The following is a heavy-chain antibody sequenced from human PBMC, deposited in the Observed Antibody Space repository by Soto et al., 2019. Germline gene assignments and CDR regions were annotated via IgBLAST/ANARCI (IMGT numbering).Heavy chain of an antibody. Sequence: EVQLVESGGGLVQPGGSLRLSCAASGFTFSSYWMHWVRQAPGKGLVWVSRINSDGSSTTYADSVKGRFTISRDNAKNTLYLQMNSLRADDTALYYCARVETCSSTSCYSVFDYWGQGTLVTVSS. CDR2: INSDGSST. CDR1: GFTFSSYW. CDR3: ARVETCSSTSCYSVFDY. J-gene: IGHJ4*02. V-gene: IGHV3-74*03. D-gene: IGHD2-2*01.